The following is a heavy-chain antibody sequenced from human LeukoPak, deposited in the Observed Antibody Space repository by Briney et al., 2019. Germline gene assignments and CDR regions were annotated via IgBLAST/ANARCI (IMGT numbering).Heavy chain of an antibody. CDR3: ARGRLELPYYYYYGMDV. CDR1: GGTFSSYA. V-gene: IGHV1-69*13. J-gene: IGHJ6*02. CDR2: IIPIFGTA. Sequence: AASVKVSCKASGGTFSSYAISWVRQAPGQGLEWMGGIIPIFGTANYAQKFQGRVTITADESTSTAYMELSSLRSEDTAVYYCARGRLELPYYYYYGMDVWGQGTTVTVSS. D-gene: IGHD1-7*01.